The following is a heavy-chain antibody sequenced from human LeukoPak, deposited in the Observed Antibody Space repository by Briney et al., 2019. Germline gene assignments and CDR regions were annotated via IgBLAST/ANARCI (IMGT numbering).Heavy chain of an antibody. CDR3: ALLEMGTIH. J-gene: IGHJ4*02. CDR2: LNPSGGST. V-gene: IGHV1-46*01. CDR1: GYTFTSYY. Sequence: ASVKVSCKASGYTFTSYYIHWVRQAPGQGXEWMGILNPSGGSTDYAQKFQGRVTMTRDTSSSTVYMELSSLKSEDTAVYYCALLEMGTIHWGQGTLVTVSS. D-gene: IGHD5-24*01.